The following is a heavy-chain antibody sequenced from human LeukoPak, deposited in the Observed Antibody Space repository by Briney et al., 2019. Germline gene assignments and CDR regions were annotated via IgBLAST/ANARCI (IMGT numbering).Heavy chain of an antibody. J-gene: IGHJ4*02. V-gene: IGHV1-46*01. Sequence: GASVKVSCKASGYTFTSYYMHWVRQAPGQGLEWMGIINPSGGSTSYAQKFQGRVTMTRDTSTSTVYMELSSLRSEDTAVYYCARVVAHLAGSYLGPQPGGIGDWGQGTLVTVSS. CDR1: GYTFTSYY. CDR2: INPSGGST. D-gene: IGHD1-26*01. CDR3: ARVVAHLAGSYLGPQPGGIGD.